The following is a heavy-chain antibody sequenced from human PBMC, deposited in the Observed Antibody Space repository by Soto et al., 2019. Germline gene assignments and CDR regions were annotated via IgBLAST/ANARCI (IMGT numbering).Heavy chain of an antibody. J-gene: IGHJ6*03. CDR1: GYTFTSYG. Sequence: GASVKVSCKASGYTFTSYGISWVRQAPGQGLEWMGWISAYNGNTNYAQKLQGRVTMTTDTSTSTAYMELRSLRSDDTAVYYCARDSTYCSGGSCYFHYCYYMDVWGKGTTVTVSS. D-gene: IGHD2-15*01. V-gene: IGHV1-18*01. CDR3: ARDSTYCSGGSCYFHYCYYMDV. CDR2: ISAYNGNT.